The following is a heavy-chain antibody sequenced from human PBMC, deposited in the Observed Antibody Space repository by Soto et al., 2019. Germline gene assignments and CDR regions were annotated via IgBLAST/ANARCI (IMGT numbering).Heavy chain of an antibody. CDR3: AKNKYINDHSGIDY. Sequence: SGLSLRLPWVGAGCTLVDYGVHWIRKAPGKGLEWVSAINWNSGYIGYADSVKGRFSISRDNAKKSLYLQMNSLRAEETALYYCAKNKYINDHSGIDYWGQGTLVTVSS. CDR1: GCTLVDYG. CDR2: INWNSGYI. V-gene: IGHV3-9*01. D-gene: IGHD4-4*01. J-gene: IGHJ4*02.